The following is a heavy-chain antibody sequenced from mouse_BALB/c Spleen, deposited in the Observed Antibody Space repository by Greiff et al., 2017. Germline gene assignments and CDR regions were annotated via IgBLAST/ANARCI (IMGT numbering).Heavy chain of an antibody. CDR2: ISSGGSYT. J-gene: IGHJ3*01. CDR1: GFTFSSYG. D-gene: IGHD2-13*01. V-gene: IGHV5-6*01. CDR3: AREAVTWFAY. Sequence: EVMLVESGGDLVKPGGSLKLSCAASGFTFSSYGMSLVRQTPDKRLEWVATISSGGSYTYYPDSVKGRFTISRDNAKTTLYLQMSSLKSEDTAMYYCAREAVTWFAYWGQGTLVTVSA.